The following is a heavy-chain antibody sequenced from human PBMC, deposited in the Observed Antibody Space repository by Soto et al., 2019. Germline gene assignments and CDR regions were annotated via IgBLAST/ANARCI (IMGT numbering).Heavy chain of an antibody. V-gene: IGHV1-69*01. J-gene: IGHJ6*02. CDR3: ASRSPSKWFGEGPGGYYYYGMNV. Sequence: QVQLVQSGAEVKKPGSSVKVSCKASGGTFSSYAISWVRQAPGQGLEWMGGIIPIFGTANYAQKFQGRVTITADESTSTAYMELSSLRSEDTAVYYCASRSPSKWFGEGPGGYYYYGMNVWGQGTTVTVSS. CDR2: IIPIFGTA. D-gene: IGHD3-10*01. CDR1: GGTFSSYA.